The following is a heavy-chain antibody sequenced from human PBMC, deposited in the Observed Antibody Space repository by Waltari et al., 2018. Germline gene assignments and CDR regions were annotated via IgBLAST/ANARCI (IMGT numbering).Heavy chain of an antibody. CDR1: EYTFTSPY. J-gene: IGHJ6*02. CDR2: INPSGGST. D-gene: IGHD2-21*01. V-gene: IGHV1-46*01. CDR3: ALDTGALWMDV. Sequence: QVQLVQSGAEVKKPGASVKISCKTSEYTFTSPYIHWVRQAPGQGLEWMGIINPSGGSTIYAQKFQCRVTMTRDTSTSTVYMELSILRSEDTAVYYCALDTGALWMDVWGQGTTVTVSS.